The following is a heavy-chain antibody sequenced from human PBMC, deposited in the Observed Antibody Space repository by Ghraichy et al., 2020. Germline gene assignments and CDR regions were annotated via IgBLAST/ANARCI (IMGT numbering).Heavy chain of an antibody. J-gene: IGHJ4*02. CDR3: AREGKRGSVY. CDR2: IYYSGST. D-gene: IGHD3-10*01. CDR1: GGSISSYY. V-gene: IGHV4-59*01. Sequence: SETLSLTCTVSGGSISSYYWSWIRQPPGKGLEWIGYIYYSGSTNYNPSLKSRVTISVDTSKNQFSLKLSSVTAADTAVYYCAREGKRGSVYWGQGTLVTVSS.